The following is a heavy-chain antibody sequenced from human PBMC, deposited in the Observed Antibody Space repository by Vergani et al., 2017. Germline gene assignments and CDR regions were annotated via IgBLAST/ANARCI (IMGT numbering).Heavy chain of an antibody. J-gene: IGHJ4*02. CDR1: GFTVSSNY. V-gene: IGHV3-66*02. CDR2: IYSGGST. D-gene: IGHD2-15*01. CDR3: ASQYCSGGSCYGGYFDD. Sequence: VQLVESGGGLVQPGGSLRLSCAASGFTVSSNYMSWVRQAPGKGLEWVSVIYSGGSTYYADSVKGRFTISRDNSKNTLYLQMNSLRAEDTAVYYCASQYCSGGSCYGGYFDDWGQGTLVTVSS.